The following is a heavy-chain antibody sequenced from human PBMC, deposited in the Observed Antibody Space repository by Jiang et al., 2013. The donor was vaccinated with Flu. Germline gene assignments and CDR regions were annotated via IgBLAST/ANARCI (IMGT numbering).Heavy chain of an antibody. CDR3: AIGSFSGSLSAT. V-gene: IGHV4-59*02. D-gene: IGHD3-10*01. CDR2: ISYSGSA. J-gene: IGHJ1*01. Sequence: GSGLVKPSETLSLTCAVSGDSVRTFYWSWIRQPPGKGLEWIGYISYSGSANYNPSLKSQVTLSVDTSKNQFSLRLNSVTAADTAVYYCAIGSFSGSLSATWGQGPWSPSP. CDR1: GDSVRTFY.